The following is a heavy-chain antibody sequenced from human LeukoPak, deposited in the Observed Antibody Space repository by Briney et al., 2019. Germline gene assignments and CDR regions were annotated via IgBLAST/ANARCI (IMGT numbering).Heavy chain of an antibody. D-gene: IGHD5-18*01. Sequence: GRSLRLSCAASGFTFSSYAMHWVRQAPGKGLEWVAVISYDGSNKYYADSVKGRFTISRDNSKNTLYLQMNSLRAEDTAVYYCARGDTAAPRRDEFDYWGQGTLVTVSS. J-gene: IGHJ4*02. CDR3: ARGDTAAPRRDEFDY. CDR1: GFTFSSYA. CDR2: ISYDGSNK. V-gene: IGHV3-30-3*01.